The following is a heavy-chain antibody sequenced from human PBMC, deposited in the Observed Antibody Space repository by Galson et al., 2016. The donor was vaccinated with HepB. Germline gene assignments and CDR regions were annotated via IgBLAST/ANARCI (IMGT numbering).Heavy chain of an antibody. V-gene: IGHV3-7*01. D-gene: IGHD4-17*01. CDR3: ARTQFVRGFFTVTTQSHLDY. Sequence: LRLPCAASGFNFSSQWMSWVRQTPGKGLEWVANIQYDESQKYYVGAARGRFTISRDNAKASLFLQMNSLRVDDTAVYYCARTQFVRGFFTVTTQSHLDYWGQGALVTVS. CDR2: IQYDESQK. J-gene: IGHJ4*02. CDR1: GFNFSSQW.